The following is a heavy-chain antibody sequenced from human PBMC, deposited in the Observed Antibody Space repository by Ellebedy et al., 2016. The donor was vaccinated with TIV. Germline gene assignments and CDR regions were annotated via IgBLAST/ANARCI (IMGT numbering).Heavy chain of an antibody. J-gene: IGHJ6*02. D-gene: IGHD3-10*01. CDR3: SRELLWFGESFYGLDV. Sequence: AASVKVSCKASGYTFTSYGISWVRQAPGQGLEWIGWLSAYTGNTNYAQKLQGRVTMSTDKSTSPAYMELRSLRSDDTAVYYCSRELLWFGESFYGLDVWGQGTTVTVSS. CDR2: LSAYTGNT. V-gene: IGHV1-18*01. CDR1: GYTFTSYG.